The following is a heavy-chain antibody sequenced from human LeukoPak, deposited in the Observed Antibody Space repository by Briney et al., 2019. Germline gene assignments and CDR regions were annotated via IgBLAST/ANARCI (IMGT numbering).Heavy chain of an antibody. CDR2: ISSSGSTI. V-gene: IGHV3-48*03. Sequence: SGGSLRLSCAASGFTFSSYEMNWVRQAPGKGLEWVSYISSSGSTIYYADSVKGRFTISRDNAKNTLYLQMNSLRAEDTAVYYCVKDHHHGLTVYYFGYWGQGTLVTVSS. CDR1: GFTFSSYE. CDR3: VKDHHHGLTVYYFGY. D-gene: IGHD3-3*01. J-gene: IGHJ4*02.